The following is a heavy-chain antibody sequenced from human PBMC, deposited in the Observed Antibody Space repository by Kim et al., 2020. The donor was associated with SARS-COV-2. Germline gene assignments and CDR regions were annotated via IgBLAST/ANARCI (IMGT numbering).Heavy chain of an antibody. CDR1: GFTFSDFY. V-gene: IGHV3-11*05. D-gene: IGHD6-13*01. CDR2: ISSTNTYT. J-gene: IGHJ4*02. CDR3: ARDLVTWGAGTFDY. Sequence: GGSLRLSCAASGFTFSDFYMNWIRQAPGKGLEWVSYISSTNTYTNYADSVKGRFTISRDNAKNSLYLQMNSLRVEDTAVYYCARDLVTWGAGTFDYWGQGALVTVSP.